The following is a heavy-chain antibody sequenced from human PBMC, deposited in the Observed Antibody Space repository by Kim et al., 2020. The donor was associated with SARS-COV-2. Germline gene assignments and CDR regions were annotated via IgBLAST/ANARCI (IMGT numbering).Heavy chain of an antibody. Sequence: QTLKSRVTISVQPSKNQFSLKLSSVTAADTAVYYCAGCPPGRDGYNNFDYWGQGTLVTVSS. CDR3: AGCPPGRDGYNNFDY. D-gene: IGHD5-12*01. V-gene: IGHV4-31*02. J-gene: IGHJ4*02.